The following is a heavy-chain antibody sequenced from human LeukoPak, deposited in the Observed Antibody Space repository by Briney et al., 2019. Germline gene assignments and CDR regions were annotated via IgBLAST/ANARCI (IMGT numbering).Heavy chain of an antibody. CDR1: GGSISSYY. CDR2: VYYSGST. Sequence: SETLSLTCTVSGGSISSYYWSWIRQPPGKGLEWIGYVYYSGSTNYNPSLKSRVTISVDTSKNQFSLRLNSVTAADTAVYYCARGALYDSSGYYYVYWGQGTLVTVSS. V-gene: IGHV4-59*01. CDR3: ARGALYDSSGYYYVY. D-gene: IGHD3-22*01. J-gene: IGHJ4*02.